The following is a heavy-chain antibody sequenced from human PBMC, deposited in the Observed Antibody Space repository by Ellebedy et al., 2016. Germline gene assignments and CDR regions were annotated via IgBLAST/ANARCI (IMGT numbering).Heavy chain of an antibody. V-gene: IGHV3-30*18. J-gene: IGHJ3*02. CDR2: ISYDGSNK. CDR3: VKRWRGRGAFDI. D-gene: IGHD3-10*01. CDR1: GFTFSSYG. Sequence: GESLKISXAASGFTFSSYGMHWVRQAPGKGLEWVAVISYDGSNKYYADSVKGRFTISRDNSKNTLYLQMSSLRAEDTAVYYCVKRWRGRGAFDIWGQGTMVTVSS.